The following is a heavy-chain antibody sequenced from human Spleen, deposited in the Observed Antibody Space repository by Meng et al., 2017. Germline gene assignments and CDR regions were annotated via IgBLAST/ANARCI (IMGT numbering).Heavy chain of an antibody. Sequence: GGSLRLSCTGSGFTFGDHGLNWVRQAPGKGLEWIGYIRTKAILGGTAEYAASVKGRFTISRDDSNSVAYLRMNSLNIDDTAVYYCSGHVDYWGHGTLVTVSS. J-gene: IGHJ4*01. CDR2: IRTKAILGGTA. CDR1: GFTFGDHG. V-gene: IGHV3-49*04. CDR3: SGHVDY.